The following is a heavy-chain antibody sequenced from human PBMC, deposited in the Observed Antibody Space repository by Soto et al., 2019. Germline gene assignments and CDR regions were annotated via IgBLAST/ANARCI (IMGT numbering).Heavy chain of an antibody. J-gene: IGHJ4*02. Sequence: GASVKVSCKASGGTFSSYAISWVRQAPGQGLEWMGGIIPIFGTANYAQKFQGRVTITADESTSTAYIELSSLSFEDTAVYYCARRGDSSGYYYDYWGQGTLVTVSS. V-gene: IGHV1-69*13. CDR2: IIPIFGTA. CDR1: GGTFSSYA. D-gene: IGHD3-22*01. CDR3: ARRGDSSGYYYDY.